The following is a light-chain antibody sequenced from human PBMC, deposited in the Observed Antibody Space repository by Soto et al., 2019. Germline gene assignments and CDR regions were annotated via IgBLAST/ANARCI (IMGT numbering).Light chain of an antibody. CDR2: GNS. CDR3: QSYDSSLSGLV. V-gene: IGLV1-40*01. CDR1: SSNIGAGYD. J-gene: IGLJ1*01. Sequence: QSVLTQPPSVSGAPGQRVTISCTGSSSNIGAGYDVHWYQQLPGTAPKLLIYGNSNRPSGVPDRFSGSKSGTSAFLAITGLQAEDEADYYCQSYDSSLSGLVFGTGTKLTVL.